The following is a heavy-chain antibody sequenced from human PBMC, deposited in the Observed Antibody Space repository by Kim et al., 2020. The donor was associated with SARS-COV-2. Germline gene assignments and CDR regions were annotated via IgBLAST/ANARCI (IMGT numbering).Heavy chain of an antibody. J-gene: IGHJ6*02. V-gene: IGHV1-46*01. D-gene: IGHD1-26*01. Sequence: SYAQKFQGRVTMTRDTSTSTVYMELSSLRSEDTAVYYCSAWGLSMGGMDVWGQGTTVTVSS. CDR3: SAWGLSMGGMDV.